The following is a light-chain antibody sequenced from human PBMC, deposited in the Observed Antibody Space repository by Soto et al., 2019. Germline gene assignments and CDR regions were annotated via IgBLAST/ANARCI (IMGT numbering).Light chain of an antibody. CDR3: AAWDDSLSGPSYV. V-gene: IGLV1-47*01. CDR1: SSNIGSNY. CDR2: RNN. Sequence: QSVLTQPPSASGTPGQRVTISCSGSSSNIGSNYVYWYQQLPGTAPKLLIYRNNQRPSGVPVRFSGSKSGTSASLAISGLRSEDEADYYCAAWDDSLSGPSYVFGTGTKLTVL. J-gene: IGLJ1*01.